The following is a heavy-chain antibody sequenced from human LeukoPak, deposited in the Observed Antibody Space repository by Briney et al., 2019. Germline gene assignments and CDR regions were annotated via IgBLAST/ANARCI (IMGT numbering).Heavy chain of an antibody. CDR2: IDWNSGAL. D-gene: IGHD3-10*01. CDR3: VKDRAANLYGSGAFES. Sequence: GRSLRLSCAASGFTFDDYGIHWVRQVPGKGLEWVSGIDWNSGALGYADSVKGRFTISRDNAKNSLYLQMNSLRAEDTALYYCVKDRAANLYGSGAFESWGQGTLVTVSS. V-gene: IGHV3-9*01. CDR1: GFTFDDYG. J-gene: IGHJ4*02.